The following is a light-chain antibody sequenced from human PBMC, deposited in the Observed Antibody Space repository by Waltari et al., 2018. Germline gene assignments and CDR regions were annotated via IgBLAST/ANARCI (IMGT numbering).Light chain of an antibody. CDR2: AAS. Sequence: DIQMTQSPSSLSASVGDRVTITCQASQSISSYLNWYQQKPGTAPKLLIYAASSLQSGVPSRFRGSGSGTDFTLTISSLQPEDFATYSCQQSYSTPFTFGPGTIVDIK. J-gene: IGKJ3*01. CDR3: QQSYSTPFT. CDR1: QSISSY. V-gene: IGKV1-39*01.